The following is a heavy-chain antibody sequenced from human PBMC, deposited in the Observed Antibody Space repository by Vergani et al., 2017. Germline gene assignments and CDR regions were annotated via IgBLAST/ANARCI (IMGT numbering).Heavy chain of an antibody. CDR3: ASRSTRVGDY. Sequence: QVQLQESGAGLVKTSGILSLTCAVSGGSISSISWWSWVRQHPGKGLEWIGEIYNSGSTNDNLSLKSRVTISVDKSKNQFSLKLSSVTAADTAVYYCASRSTRVGDYWGQGTLVTVSA. V-gene: IGHV4-4*02. J-gene: IGHJ4*02. CDR1: GGSISSISW. CDR2: IYNSGST. D-gene: IGHD2-2*01.